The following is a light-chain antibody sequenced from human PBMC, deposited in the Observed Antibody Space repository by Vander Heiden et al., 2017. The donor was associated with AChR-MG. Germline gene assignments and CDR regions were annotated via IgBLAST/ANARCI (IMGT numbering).Light chain of an antibody. CDR3: ATWDDSLSGKWM. CDR2: GRN. CDR1: SSNIGSNY. Sequence: QSVLTQPPSASGTPGQRVTISCSGSSSNIGSNYVYWYQQFPGTAPKLLIYGRNQRPSGVPDRFSGSKSGTSASLAISGLRSEDEADYYCATWDDSLSGKWMFGGGTKVTGL. J-gene: IGLJ3*02. V-gene: IGLV1-47*01.